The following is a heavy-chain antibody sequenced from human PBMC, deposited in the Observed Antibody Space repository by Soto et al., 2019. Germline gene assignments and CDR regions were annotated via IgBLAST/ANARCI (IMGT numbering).Heavy chain of an antibody. CDR3: ARVMAYEQQLVPFDY. CDR2: VNPHTGGT. V-gene: IGHV1-2*02. J-gene: IGHJ4*02. CDR1: GYTFIGYY. Sequence: QVQLVQSGAEVKKPGASVKVSCNTSGYTFIGYYLNGVRQAPGQVLEWMGWVNPHTGGTHYAQKFDGRVNMTRDTSTYTADRELSGLKFDDTATYFCARVMAYEQQLVPFDYWGQGTLVTVSS. D-gene: IGHD6-13*01.